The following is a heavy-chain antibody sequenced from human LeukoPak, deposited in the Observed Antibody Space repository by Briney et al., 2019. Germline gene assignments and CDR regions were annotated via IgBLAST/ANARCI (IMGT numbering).Heavy chain of an antibody. Sequence: SVKVSCKASGGTFSSYAISWVRQAPGQGLEWMGRIIPILGIANYAQKFQGRVTITADKSTSTAYMELSSLRSEDTAVYYCAREHYYDSSGYYYGPYYFDYWGQGTLVTVSS. CDR2: IIPILGIA. CDR3: AREHYYDSSGYYYGPYYFDY. V-gene: IGHV1-69*04. J-gene: IGHJ4*02. CDR1: GGTFSSYA. D-gene: IGHD3-22*01.